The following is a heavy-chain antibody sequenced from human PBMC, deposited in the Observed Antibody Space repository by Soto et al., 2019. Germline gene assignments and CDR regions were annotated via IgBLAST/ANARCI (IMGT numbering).Heavy chain of an antibody. V-gene: IGHV1-2*04. Sequence: ASVKVSCKASGYTFTGYYMHWVRQAPGQGLEWMGWINPNSGGTNYAQKFQGWVTMTRDTSISTAYMELSRLRSDDTAVCYCASSANGGYLGYYYGMDVWGQGTTVTVSS. CDR3: ASSANGGYLGYYYGMDV. J-gene: IGHJ6*02. CDR2: INPNSGGT. D-gene: IGHD3-22*01. CDR1: GYTFTGYY.